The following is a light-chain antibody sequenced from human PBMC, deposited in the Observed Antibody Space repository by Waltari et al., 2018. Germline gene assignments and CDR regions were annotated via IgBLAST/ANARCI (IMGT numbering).Light chain of an antibody. CDR2: EVD. CDR3: CSYAGSTFV. J-gene: IGLJ7*01. V-gene: IGLV2-23*02. Sequence: QSALSQPTFVPSSPDQSFTIHFSGSSIPVGCYNLVSWYQQNPGKAPKLRIYEVDKRASGIPGRFSGSKSDSTASLTISGLQAEDEAVYYCCSYAGSTFVFGGGTQLTVL. CDR1: SIPVGCYNL.